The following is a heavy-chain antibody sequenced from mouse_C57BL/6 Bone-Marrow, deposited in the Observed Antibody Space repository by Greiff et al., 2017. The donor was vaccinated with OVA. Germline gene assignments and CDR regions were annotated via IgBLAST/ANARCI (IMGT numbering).Heavy chain of an antibody. V-gene: IGHV1-59*01. CDR2: IDPSDSYT. CDR3: ASRGGYYYGSSPYY. D-gene: IGHD1-1*01. CDR1: GYTFTSYW. J-gene: IGHJ2*01. Sequence: QVQLQQPGAELVRPGTSVKLSCKASGYTFTSYWMHWVKQRPGQGLEWIGVIDPSDSYTNYNQKFKGKATLTVYTSSSTAYMQLSSLTSEDSAVYYCASRGGYYYGSSPYYWGQGTTLTVSS.